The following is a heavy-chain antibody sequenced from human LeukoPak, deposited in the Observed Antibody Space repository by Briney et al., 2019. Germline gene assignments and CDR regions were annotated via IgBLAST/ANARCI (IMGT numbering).Heavy chain of an antibody. Sequence: SETLSLTCAVYRGSFSGYYWSWIRQPPGKGLEWIGEINHSGSTNYNPSLKSRVTISVDTSKNQFSLMLSSVTAADTAVYYCARDYNWFDSWGQGTLVTVSS. J-gene: IGHJ5*01. V-gene: IGHV4-34*01. CDR1: RGSFSGYY. D-gene: IGHD3-10*01. CDR3: ARDYNWFDS. CDR2: INHSGST.